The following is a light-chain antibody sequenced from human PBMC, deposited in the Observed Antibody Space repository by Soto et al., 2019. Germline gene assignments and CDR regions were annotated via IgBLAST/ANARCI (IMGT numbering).Light chain of an antibody. J-gene: IGKJ1*01. V-gene: IGKV3-20*01. CDR3: QQHGSSPWT. CDR1: QSVSSSY. CDR2: GAS. Sequence: EIVLTQSPGTLSLSPGERATLSCRASQSVSSSYLAWYQQKPGQAPRPLIDGASSRALGIPDRCSGSESGTDFTLTISRLEPEDFAVYYCQQHGSSPWTFGQETKVEIK.